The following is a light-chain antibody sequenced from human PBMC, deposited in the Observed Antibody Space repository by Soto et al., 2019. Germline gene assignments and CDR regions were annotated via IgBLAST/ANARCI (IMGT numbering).Light chain of an antibody. V-gene: IGKV3-15*01. CDR2: GAS. CDR3: QQYNNWTPT. J-gene: IGKJ1*01. Sequence: EIVMTQSPATLSVSPGERATLSCRASQSVSSNLAWYQQKPGQAPRLLIYGASTRATGIPARFSGSGSGTEFTPTISSLQSQDFAVYYCQQYNNWTPTFGQGTKVEI. CDR1: QSVSSN.